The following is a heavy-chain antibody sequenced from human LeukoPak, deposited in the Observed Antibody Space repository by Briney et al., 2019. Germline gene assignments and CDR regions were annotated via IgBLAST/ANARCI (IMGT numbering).Heavy chain of an antibody. V-gene: IGHV4-30-4*08. CDR3: ARRIFIAERYYFDY. Sequence: SQTLSLTCTVSGGSISSGDYYWSWIRQPPGKGLEWIGYIYYSESTYYNPSLKSRVTISVDTSKNQFSLKLSSVTAADTAVYYCARRIFIAERYYFDYWGQGTLVTVSS. D-gene: IGHD6-13*01. J-gene: IGHJ4*02. CDR2: IYYSEST. CDR1: GGSISSGDYY.